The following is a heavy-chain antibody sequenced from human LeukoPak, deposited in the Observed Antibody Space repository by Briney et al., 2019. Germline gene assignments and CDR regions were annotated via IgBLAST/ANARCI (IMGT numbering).Heavy chain of an antibody. CDR2: ICIIGGST. D-gene: IGHD3-16*01. Sequence: GGALRLSCADSGFTFSSYARHWVRQAPGRGLEYVSAICIIGGSTLYANSVKGRFTISRDNSKKTRYVQMGSLRAEDMGVYYCARVDLLGYDYWGQGTLVTVSS. CDR3: ARVDLLGYDY. CDR1: GFTFSSYA. J-gene: IGHJ4*02. V-gene: IGHV3-64*01.